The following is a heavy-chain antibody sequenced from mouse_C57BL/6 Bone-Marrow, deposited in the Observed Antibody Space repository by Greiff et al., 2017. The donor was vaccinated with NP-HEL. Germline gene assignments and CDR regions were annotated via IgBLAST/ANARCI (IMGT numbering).Heavy chain of an antibody. V-gene: IGHV5-12*01. CDR1: GFTFSDYY. J-gene: IGHJ2*01. CDR2: ISNGGGST. Sequence: EVQLQESGGGLVQPGGSLKLSCAASGFTFSDYYMYWVRQTPEKRLEWVAYISNGGGSTYYPDTVKGRFTISRDNAKNTLYLQMSRLKSEDTAMYYCARHNGYSFDYWGQGTTLTVSS. CDR3: ARHNGYSFDY. D-gene: IGHD2-3*01.